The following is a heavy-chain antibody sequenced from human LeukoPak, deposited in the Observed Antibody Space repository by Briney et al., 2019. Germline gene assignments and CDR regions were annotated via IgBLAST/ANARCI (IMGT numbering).Heavy chain of an antibody. CDR2: ISSSGSTI. Sequence: PGGSLRLSCAASGFTFSSYEMNWVRQAPGKGLEWVSYISSSGSTIYYADSVKGRFAISRDNSKSTLYLQMNSLRTEDTAVYYCAKDLQRLRYYYYMDVWGKGTTVTVSS. CDR3: AKDLQRLRYYYYMDV. D-gene: IGHD6-25*01. V-gene: IGHV3-48*03. CDR1: GFTFSSYE. J-gene: IGHJ6*03.